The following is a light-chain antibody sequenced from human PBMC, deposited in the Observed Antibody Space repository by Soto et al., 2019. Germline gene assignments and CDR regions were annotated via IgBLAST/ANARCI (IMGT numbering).Light chain of an antibody. CDR2: AGS. Sequence: DIVMTQSPLSLPVTPGEPASISCRSSQSLLHSNGYNYLAWYLQKPGQSPQLLIYAGSNRAAGVRDRFSGSGSATDFTLKISRVEAEDLGTYCCMQAVQTPRTFGPGTKLEIK. V-gene: IGKV2-28*01. J-gene: IGKJ2*01. CDR3: MQAVQTPRT. CDR1: QSLLHSNGYNY.